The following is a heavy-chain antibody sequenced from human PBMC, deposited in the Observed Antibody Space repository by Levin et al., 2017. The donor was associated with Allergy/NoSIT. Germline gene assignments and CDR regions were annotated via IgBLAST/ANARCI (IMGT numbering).Heavy chain of an antibody. Sequence: SCEASRFVFRDFAMAWVRQTPGKGLEWVALISSEGRSKYYADSVKGRFTISRDNSKNTLYLQMDSLRVEDTAVYYCARIDYYNSAGPFYYFDYWGPGSLVTVSS. CDR1: RFVFRDFA. CDR2: ISSEGRSK. D-gene: IGHD3-22*01. J-gene: IGHJ4*02. V-gene: IGHV3-30*04. CDR3: ARIDYYNSAGPFYYFDY.